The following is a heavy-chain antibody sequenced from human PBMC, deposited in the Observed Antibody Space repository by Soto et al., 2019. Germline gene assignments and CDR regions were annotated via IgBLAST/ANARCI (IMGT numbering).Heavy chain of an antibody. V-gene: IGHV4-59*08. CDR3: ARGHYDYWSGYFATIGY. Sequence: TSETLSLTCTVSGGSISSYYWSWIRQPPGKGLEWIGYIHYSGSTKYNPSLKSRVTISADTSKNQFSLKLSSVTAADTAVYYCARGHYDYWSGYFATIGYWGQGTRVTVSS. CDR2: IHYSGST. CDR1: GGSISSYY. D-gene: IGHD3-3*01. J-gene: IGHJ4*02.